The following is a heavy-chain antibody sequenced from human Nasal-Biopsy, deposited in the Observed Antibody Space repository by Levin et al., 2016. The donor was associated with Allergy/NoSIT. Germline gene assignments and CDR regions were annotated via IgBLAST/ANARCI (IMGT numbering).Heavy chain of an antibody. D-gene: IGHD2-15*01. CDR3: AKDPWWFA. CDR1: GLTFGNHG. CDR2: ISYDGSNK. J-gene: IGHJ5*02. Sequence: GGSLRLSCAASGLTFGNHGMHWVRQAPGKGLEWVVVISYDGSNKYYADSVKGRFTISRDNSQNTLYLQMNSLRAEDTAVYYCAKDPWWFAWGQGTLVIVSS. V-gene: IGHV3-30*18.